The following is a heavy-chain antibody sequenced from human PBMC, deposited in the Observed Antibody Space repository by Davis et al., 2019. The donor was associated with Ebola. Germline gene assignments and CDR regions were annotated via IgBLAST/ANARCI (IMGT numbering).Heavy chain of an antibody. CDR3: ASLLLHAFDI. V-gene: IGHV3-73*01. CDR1: GFTFSGSA. Sequence: GGSLRLSCAASGFTFSGSAMHWVRQASGKGLEWVGRIRSKANSYATACAASVKGRFTISRDDSKNTAYLQMNSLKTEDTAVYYCASLLLHAFDIWGQGTMVTVSS. D-gene: IGHD3-22*01. CDR2: IRSKANSYAT. J-gene: IGHJ3*02.